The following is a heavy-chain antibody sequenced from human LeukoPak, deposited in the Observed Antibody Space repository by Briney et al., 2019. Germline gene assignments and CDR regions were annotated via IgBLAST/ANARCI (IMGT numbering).Heavy chain of an antibody. Sequence: QPGGSLRLSCAASGFTFSNYWMHWVRQAPGKGLVWVSRINTDGRRTTYADSVKGRFTISRDNAKNMLYLQMTSLRVEDTDVYYCARDQGGPADYWGQGTLVTVSS. CDR2: INTDGRRT. CDR1: GFTFSNYW. V-gene: IGHV3-74*01. CDR3: ARDQGGPADY. J-gene: IGHJ4*02. D-gene: IGHD6-25*01.